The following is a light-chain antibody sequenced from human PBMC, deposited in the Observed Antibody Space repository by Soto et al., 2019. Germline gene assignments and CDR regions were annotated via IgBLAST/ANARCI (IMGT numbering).Light chain of an antibody. CDR1: QSVSSN. J-gene: IGKJ1*01. CDR3: QQYNNWPPWP. V-gene: IGKV3-15*01. Sequence: EIVMTQSPATLSVSPGERATLSCRASQSVSSNLAWYQQKPGQAPRLLIYGASTRATCIPARFSGSGSGTEFNLTISSLQSEEFAVYYCQQYNNWPPWPFGQGTKVDIK. CDR2: GAS.